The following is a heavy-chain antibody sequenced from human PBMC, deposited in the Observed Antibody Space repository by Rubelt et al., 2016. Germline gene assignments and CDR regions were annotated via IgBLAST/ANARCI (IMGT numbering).Heavy chain of an antibody. D-gene: IGHD1-1*01. CDR3: GRTQTETEPDY. V-gene: IGHV2-70*01. Sequence: QVTLRESGPALVKPTQTPTLPCTFSGFSLSTSGMFVSWIRQPPGKALEWLALIDWDEDKYYSTSLRTRLTISKDTSKNQVVLTMTDMDAVDTAADYCGRTQTETEPDYWGQGTLVTVSS. J-gene: IGHJ4*02. CDR1: GFSLSTSGMF. CDR2: IDWDEDK.